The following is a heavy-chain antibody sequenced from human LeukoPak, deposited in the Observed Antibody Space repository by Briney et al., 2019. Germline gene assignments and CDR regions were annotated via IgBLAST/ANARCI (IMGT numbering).Heavy chain of an antibody. J-gene: IGHJ3*02. V-gene: IGHV4-59*01. CDR1: GGSISSYY. CDR3: ARDSTVVTPLDAFDI. CDR2: IYYSGST. Sequence: SETLPLTCTVSGGSISSYYWSWIRQPPGKGLEWIGYIYYSGSTNYKPSLKSRVTISVDTSKNQFSLKLSSVTAADTAVYYCARDSTVVTPLDAFDIWGQGTMVTVSS. D-gene: IGHD4-23*01.